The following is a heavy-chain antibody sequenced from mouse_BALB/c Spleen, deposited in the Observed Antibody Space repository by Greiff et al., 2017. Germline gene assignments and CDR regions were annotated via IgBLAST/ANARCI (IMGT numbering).Heavy chain of an antibody. CDR2: ISDGGSYT. D-gene: IGHD2-14*01. V-gene: IGHV5-4*02. CDR1: GFTFSDYY. CDR3: ARGGYDNYFDY. J-gene: IGHJ2*01. Sequence: EVQGVESGGGLVKPGGSLKLSCAASGFTFSDYYMYWVRQTPEKRLEWVATISDGGSYTYYPDSVKGRFTISRDNAKNNLYLQMSSLKSEDTAMYYCARGGYDNYFDYWGQGTTLTVSS.